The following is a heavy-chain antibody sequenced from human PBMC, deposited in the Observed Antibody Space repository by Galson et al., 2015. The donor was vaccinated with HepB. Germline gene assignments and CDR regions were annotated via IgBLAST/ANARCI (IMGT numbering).Heavy chain of an antibody. CDR2: INHSGST. CDR3: ARGWKQQLAPETGIDY. D-gene: IGHD6-13*01. Sequence: LSLTCAVYGGSFSGYYWSWIRQPPGKGLEWIGEINHSGSTNYNPSLKSRVTISVDTSKNQFSLKLSSVTAADTAVYYCARGWKQQLAPETGIDYWGQGTLVTVSS. V-gene: IGHV4-34*01. J-gene: IGHJ4*02. CDR1: GGSFSGYY.